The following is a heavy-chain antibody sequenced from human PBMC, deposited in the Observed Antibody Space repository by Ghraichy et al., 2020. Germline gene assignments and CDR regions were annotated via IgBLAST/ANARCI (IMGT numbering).Heavy chain of an antibody. J-gene: IGHJ6*02. Sequence: GGSLRLSCAASGFTFSDYYMSWIRQASGKGLEWVSYISSSGSTIYYADSVKGRFTISRDNAKNSLYLQMNSLRAEDTAVYYCARDLSQLLYGDYYGMDVWGQGTTVTVSS. D-gene: IGHD2-2*02. CDR2: ISSSGSTI. CDR1: GFTFSDYY. V-gene: IGHV3-11*01. CDR3: ARDLSQLLYGDYYGMDV.